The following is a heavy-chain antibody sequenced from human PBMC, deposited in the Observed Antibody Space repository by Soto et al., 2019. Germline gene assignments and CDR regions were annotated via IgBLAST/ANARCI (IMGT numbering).Heavy chain of an antibody. CDR3: ARGDLELRYFDWLRSHYYYGMDV. V-gene: IGHV3-33*01. CDR2: IWYDGSNK. Sequence: VGSLRLSCAASGFTFSSYGMHWVRQAPGKGLEWVAVIWYDGSNKYYADSVKGRFTISRDNSKNTLYLQMNSLRAEDTAVYYCARGDLELRYFDWLRSHYYYGMDVWGQGTTVTVSS. J-gene: IGHJ6*02. CDR1: GFTFSSYG. D-gene: IGHD3-9*01.